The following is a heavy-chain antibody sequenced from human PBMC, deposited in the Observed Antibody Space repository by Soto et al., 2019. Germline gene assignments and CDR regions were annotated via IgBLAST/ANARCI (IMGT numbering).Heavy chain of an antibody. CDR3: ALGSAVATDYYGMYV. D-gene: IGHD1-26*01. Sequence: ASVKVSCKASGYTFTSYGISWVRQAPGQGLEWMGWISAYNGNTDYAQKLQGRVTMTTDTSTSTAYMELRSPRSDDTAVYYCALGSAVATDYYGMYVRGQGTTVTVS. CDR2: ISAYNGNT. V-gene: IGHV1-18*01. CDR1: GYTFTSYG. J-gene: IGHJ6*02.